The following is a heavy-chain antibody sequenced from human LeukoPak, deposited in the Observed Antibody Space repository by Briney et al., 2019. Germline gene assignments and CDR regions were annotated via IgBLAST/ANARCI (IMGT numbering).Heavy chain of an antibody. CDR1: GYTFTGYY. CDR2: INPNSGGT. CDR3: ARDKYDSSGYYPDY. D-gene: IGHD3-22*01. V-gene: IGHV1-2*02. J-gene: IGHJ4*02. Sequence: GASVKVSCKASGYTFTGYYIHWVRQAPGQGLEWMGWINPNSGGTNYAQKFQGRVTMTRDTSISTAYMELSRLRSDDTAVYYCARDKYDSSGYYPDYWGQGTLVTVSS.